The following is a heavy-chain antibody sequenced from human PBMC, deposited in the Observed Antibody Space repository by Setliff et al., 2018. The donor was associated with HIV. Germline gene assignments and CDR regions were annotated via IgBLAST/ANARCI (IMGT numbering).Heavy chain of an antibody. CDR1: SGAISSYY. CDR3: ANAPYPRGAFDV. J-gene: IGHJ3*01. V-gene: IGHV4-59*08. D-gene: IGHD3-10*01. Sequence: SETLSLTCTVSSGAISSYYWTWSRQPPGKGLEWSGYIYYTGSTNYNPSLKSRVTISVDTSKNQFSLKLTSVTAADTAMYYCANAPYPRGAFDVWGQGTVVTVSS. CDR2: IYYTGST.